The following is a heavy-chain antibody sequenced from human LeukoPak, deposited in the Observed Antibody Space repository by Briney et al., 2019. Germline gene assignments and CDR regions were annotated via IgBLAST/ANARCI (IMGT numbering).Heavy chain of an antibody. Sequence: PGGSLRLSCAASGFTFSSYAMSWVRQAPGKGLEWVSAISGSGGSTYYADSVKGRFTIPRDNSKNTLYLQMNSLRAEDTAVYYCAKDGIQAGWYYFDYWGQGTLVTVSS. CDR3: AKDGIQAGWYYFDY. D-gene: IGHD1-1*01. J-gene: IGHJ4*02. CDR1: GFTFSSYA. CDR2: ISGSGGST. V-gene: IGHV3-23*01.